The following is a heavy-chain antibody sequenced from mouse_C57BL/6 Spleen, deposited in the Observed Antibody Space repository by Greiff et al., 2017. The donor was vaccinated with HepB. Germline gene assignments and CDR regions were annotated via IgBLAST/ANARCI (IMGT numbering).Heavy chain of an antibody. CDR2: IDPSDSYT. J-gene: IGHJ4*01. CDR1: GYTFTSYW. Sequence: QVQLQQPGAELVKPGASVKLSCKASGYTFTSYWMQWVKQRPGQGLEWIGEIDPSDSYTNSNQKFKGKATLTVDTSSSAAYMQLSSLTSEDSAVYYCPRSGAVVAPYAMDYWGQGTSVTVSS. CDR3: PRSGAVVAPYAMDY. V-gene: IGHV1-50*01. D-gene: IGHD1-1*01.